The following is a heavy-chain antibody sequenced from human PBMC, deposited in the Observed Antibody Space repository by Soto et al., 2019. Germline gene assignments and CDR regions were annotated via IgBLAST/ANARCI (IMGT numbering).Heavy chain of an antibody. Sequence: SLRLSCTPSGFTFSSDGMQVARQAPGKGLEWVAVIWYDGSNKVYADSVKGRFTISRDNSKNTLYLQMNSLRAEDTAVYYCARDLSGDYGALDTWGQGTMVTVSS. D-gene: IGHD4-17*01. J-gene: IGHJ3*02. CDR1: GFTFSSDG. CDR2: IWYDGSNK. V-gene: IGHV3-33*01. CDR3: ARDLSGDYGALDT.